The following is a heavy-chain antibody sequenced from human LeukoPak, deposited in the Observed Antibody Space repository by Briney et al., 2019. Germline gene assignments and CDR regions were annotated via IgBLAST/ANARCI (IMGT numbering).Heavy chain of an antibody. CDR1: GFTFSSYG. CDR3: AKDTRIAALIDY. J-gene: IGHJ4*02. D-gene: IGHD6-13*01. V-gene: IGHV3-30*02. Sequence: GGSLRLSCAASGFTFSSYGMHWVRQAPGKGLEWVAFIRYDGSNKYYADSVKGRFTISRDNSKNTLYLQMNSLRAEDTAVYYCAKDTRIAALIDYWGQGTLVTVSS. CDR2: IRYDGSNK.